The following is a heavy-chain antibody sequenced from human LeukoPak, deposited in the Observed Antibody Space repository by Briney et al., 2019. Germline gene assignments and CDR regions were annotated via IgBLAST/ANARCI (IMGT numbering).Heavy chain of an antibody. D-gene: IGHD3-22*01. CDR2: IYYSGST. J-gene: IGHJ5*02. V-gene: IGHV4-30-4*01. CDR3: ARVILDYYDSSGYWFDP. Sequence: PSQTLSLTCTVSGGSISSGDYYWSWIRQPPGKGLEWIGYIYYSGSTYYNPSLKSRVTISVDTSENQFSLKLSSVTAADTAVYYCARVILDYYDSSGYWFDPWGQGTLVTVSS. CDR1: GGSISSGDYY.